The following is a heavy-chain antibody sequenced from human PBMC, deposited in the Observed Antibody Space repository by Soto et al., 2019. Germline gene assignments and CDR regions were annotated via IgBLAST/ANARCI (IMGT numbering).Heavy chain of an antibody. Sequence: KTSETLSLTCVVSGGSLSDYFWSWIRQPPGMALEWIGEINHLGSINYNPSLKSRVTMSVDTSKIQFSLTLNSVTAADTATYYCARGGISHWAYFYYMDGWARGTTVTVSS. CDR1: GGSLSDYF. CDR2: INHLGSI. D-gene: IGHD2-21*01. CDR3: ARGGISHWAYFYYMDG. J-gene: IGHJ6*03. V-gene: IGHV4-34*01.